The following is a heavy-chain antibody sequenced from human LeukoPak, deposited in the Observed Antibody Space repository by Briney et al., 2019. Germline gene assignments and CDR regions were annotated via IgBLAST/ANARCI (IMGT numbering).Heavy chain of an antibody. Sequence: GRSLRLSCAASGFTFSSYAMHWVRQAPGKGLEWVAVISYDGSNKYYADSVKGRFTISRDNSKNTLYLQMNSLGAEDTAVYYCARDLRYCSGGSCKGFDYWGQGTLVTVSS. CDR3: ARDLRYCSGGSCKGFDY. D-gene: IGHD2-15*01. CDR2: ISYDGSNK. CDR1: GFTFSSYA. V-gene: IGHV3-30*04. J-gene: IGHJ4*02.